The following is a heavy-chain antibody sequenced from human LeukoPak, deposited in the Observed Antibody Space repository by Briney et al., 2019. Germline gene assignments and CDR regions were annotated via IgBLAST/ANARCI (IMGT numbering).Heavy chain of an antibody. V-gene: IGHV4-59*01. Sequence: SETLSLTCTVSGGSISSYYWSWIRQPPGKGLEWIGYTYYSGSTNYNPSLKSRVTISVDTSKNQFSLKLSSVTAADTAVYYCAREYGDYGIDYWGQGTLVTVSS. J-gene: IGHJ4*02. CDR2: TYYSGST. CDR3: AREYGDYGIDY. D-gene: IGHD4-17*01. CDR1: GGSISSYY.